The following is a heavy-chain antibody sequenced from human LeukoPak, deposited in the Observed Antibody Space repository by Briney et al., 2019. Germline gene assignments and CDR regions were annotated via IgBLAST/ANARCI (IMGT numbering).Heavy chain of an antibody. CDR1: GYTFRDYF. CDR2: TNTNSGNT. Sequence: GASVKVSCKASGYTFRDYFMFWVRQAPGQGLEWMGWTNTNSGNTGYAQKFQGRVTITRNTSISTAYMELSSLRSEDTAVYYCARCRNRITIFGVVSTYYFDYWGQGTLVTVSS. CDR3: ARCRNRITIFGVVSTYYFDY. D-gene: IGHD3-3*01. J-gene: IGHJ4*02. V-gene: IGHV1-8*03.